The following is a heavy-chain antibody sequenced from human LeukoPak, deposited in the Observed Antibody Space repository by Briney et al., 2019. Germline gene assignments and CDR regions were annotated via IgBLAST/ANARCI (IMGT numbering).Heavy chain of an antibody. Sequence: VASVKVSCKASGGTFSSYAISWVRQAPGQGLEWMGIINPSGGSTSYAQKFQGRVTMTRDTSTSTVYMELSSLRSEDTAVYYCARDRDSGYDYWGQGTLVTVSS. D-gene: IGHD5-12*01. CDR1: GGTFSSYA. CDR3: ARDRDSGYDY. V-gene: IGHV1-46*01. CDR2: INPSGGST. J-gene: IGHJ4*02.